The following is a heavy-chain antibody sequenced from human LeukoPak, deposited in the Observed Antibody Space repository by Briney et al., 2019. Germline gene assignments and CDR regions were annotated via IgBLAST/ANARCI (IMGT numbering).Heavy chain of an antibody. Sequence: PSETLSLTCTVSGGSISSYYWSWIRQPPGKGLEWIGYIYYSGSTNYNPSLKSRVTISVDTSKNQFSLKLSSVTAADTAVYYCARGDGYVGYWGQGTLVTVSS. CDR2: IYYSGST. J-gene: IGHJ4*02. D-gene: IGHD5-24*01. CDR1: GGSISSYY. CDR3: ARGDGYVGY. V-gene: IGHV4-59*01.